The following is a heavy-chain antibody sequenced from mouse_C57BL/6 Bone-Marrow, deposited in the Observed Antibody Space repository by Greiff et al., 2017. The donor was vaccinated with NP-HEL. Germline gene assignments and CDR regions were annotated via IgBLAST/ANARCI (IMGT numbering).Heavy chain of an antibody. Sequence: QVQLKQSGAELVRPGTSVKVSCKASGYAFTNYLIEWVKQRPGQGLEWIGVINPGSGGTNYNEKFKGKATLTADKSSSTAYMQLSSLTSEDSAVYFGARRASPGLAYWGQGTLVTVSA. CDR2: INPGSGGT. D-gene: IGHD3-1*01. CDR3: ARRASPGLAY. V-gene: IGHV1-54*01. J-gene: IGHJ3*01. CDR1: GYAFTNYL.